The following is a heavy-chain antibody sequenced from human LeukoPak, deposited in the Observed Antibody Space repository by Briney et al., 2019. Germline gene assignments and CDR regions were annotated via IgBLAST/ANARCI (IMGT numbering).Heavy chain of an antibody. CDR1: GGSINRYY. CDR2: IYYSGST. D-gene: IGHD6-13*01. V-gene: IGHV4-59*01. Sequence: SETLSLTCTVSGGSINRYYWTWIRQPPGKGLEWIGYIYYSGSTNYNPFLKNRVTISVDTSKNQFSLKLSSVTAADTAVYYCARVSSSSWFAPFDYWGQGTLVTVSS. J-gene: IGHJ4*02. CDR3: ARVSSSSWFAPFDY.